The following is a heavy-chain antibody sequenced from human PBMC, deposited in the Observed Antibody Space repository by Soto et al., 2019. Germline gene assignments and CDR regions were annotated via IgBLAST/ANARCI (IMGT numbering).Heavy chain of an antibody. D-gene: IGHD3-22*01. CDR3: AKDNSVKYYYDSSGYSYYYYYGMDV. Sequence: PGGSLRLSCAASGFTFSSYGMHWVRQAPGKGLEWVAVISYDGSNKYYADSVKGRFTISRDNSKNTLYLQMNSLRAEDTAVYYCAKDNSVKYYYDSSGYSYYYYYGMDVRGQGTTVTVSS. CDR2: ISYDGSNK. J-gene: IGHJ6*02. CDR1: GFTFSSYG. V-gene: IGHV3-30*18.